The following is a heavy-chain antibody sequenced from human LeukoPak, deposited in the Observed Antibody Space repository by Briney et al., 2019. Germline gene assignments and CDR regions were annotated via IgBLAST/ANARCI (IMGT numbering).Heavy chain of an antibody. D-gene: IGHD6-6*01. J-gene: IGHJ4*02. V-gene: IGHV4-38-2*01. CDR3: ARHVSSSSSLIDY. CDR2: IYHSGST. Sequence: SETLSLTCAVSGYSISGGYYWGWIRQPPGKGLEWIGSIYHSGSTYYNPSLKSRVTISVDTSKNQFSLKLSSVTAADTAVYYCARHVSSSSSLIDYWGQGTLVTVSS. CDR1: GYSISGGYY.